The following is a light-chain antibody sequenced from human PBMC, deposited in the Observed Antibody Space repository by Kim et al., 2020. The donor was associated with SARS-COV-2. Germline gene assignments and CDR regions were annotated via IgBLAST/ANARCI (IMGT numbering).Light chain of an antibody. CDR1: SSDVGSYNL. CDR2: EVT. CDR3: CSYAGTNTPYV. Sequence: QWITISCTGASSDVGSYNLVSWYQHHPGKAPKLMIYEVTTRPSGVSNRFSGSKSGNTASLTISGLQAEDEADYYCCSYAGTNTPYVFGTGTKVTVL. V-gene: IGLV2-23*02. J-gene: IGLJ1*01.